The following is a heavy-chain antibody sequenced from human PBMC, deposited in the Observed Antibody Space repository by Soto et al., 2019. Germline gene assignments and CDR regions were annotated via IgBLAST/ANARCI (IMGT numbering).Heavy chain of an antibody. Sequence: PGGSLRLSCAATCLPVSRSMRWVRQAPGKGLECVSLIYDDGNTYYTDSVKGRFTISRDFSKNTVYLQMDSLRVEDTAVYFCARDASGPFDYWGQGTPVTVSS. CDR2: IYDDGNT. J-gene: IGHJ4*02. D-gene: IGHD6-19*01. CDR1: CLPVSRS. CDR3: ARDASGPFDY. V-gene: IGHV3-53*01.